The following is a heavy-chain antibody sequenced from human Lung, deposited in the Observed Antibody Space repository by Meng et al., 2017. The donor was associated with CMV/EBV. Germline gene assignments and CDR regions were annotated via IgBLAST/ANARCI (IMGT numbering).Heavy chain of an antibody. CDR2: IPHRGSS. Sequence: SAPALVKPSATPALTCAFSGCSITNHNWWDWGRQPPGKGLGWMGEIPHRGSSAYNPSLKSRVSMSIDKSKNQFSLKLTSVTAADTAVYHCLRRSGGSVWGQGTLVTVSS. D-gene: IGHD3-10*01. V-gene: IGHV4-4*02. CDR1: GCSITNHNW. CDR3: LRRSGGSV. J-gene: IGHJ1*01.